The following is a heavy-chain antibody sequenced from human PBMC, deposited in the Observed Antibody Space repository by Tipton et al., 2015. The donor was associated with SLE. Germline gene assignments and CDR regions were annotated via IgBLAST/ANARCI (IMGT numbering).Heavy chain of an antibody. V-gene: IGHV1-46*01. CDR3: ARVRVDTAMGVFDF. CDR2: INPSGGST. Sequence: QLVQSGAEVKKPGASVKVSCKASGYIFTRYNMHWVRQAPGQGLEWMGIINPSGGSTSYAQKFQGRVTMTRDTSTSTVYMELSSLRSEDTAVYYCARVRVDTAMGVFDFWGQGTLVTVSS. J-gene: IGHJ4*02. D-gene: IGHD5-18*01. CDR1: GYIFTRYN.